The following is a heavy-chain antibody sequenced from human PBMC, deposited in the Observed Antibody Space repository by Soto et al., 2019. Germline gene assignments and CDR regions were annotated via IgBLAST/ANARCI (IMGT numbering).Heavy chain of an antibody. V-gene: IGHV4-59*08. CDR3: ARHTGYCSGGSCYFDY. Sequence: SETLSLTCTVSGGSISSYYWSWIRQPPGKGLEWIGYIYYSGSTNYNPSLKSRVTISVDTSKNQFSLKLSSVTAADTAVYYCARHTGYCSGGSCYFDYWGQGTLVTVSS. D-gene: IGHD2-15*01. CDR2: IYYSGST. J-gene: IGHJ4*02. CDR1: GGSISSYY.